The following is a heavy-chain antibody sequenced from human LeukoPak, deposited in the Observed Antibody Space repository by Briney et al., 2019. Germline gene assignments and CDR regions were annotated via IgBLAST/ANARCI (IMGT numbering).Heavy chain of an antibody. Sequence: SVKVSCKASGGTFSSYAISWVRQAPGQGLEWMGGIIPIFGTANYAQKFQGRVTITADESTSTAYMELSSLRSEDTAVYYCATTGSGWYVFDYWGQGTLVTVSS. CDR3: ATTGSGWYVFDY. J-gene: IGHJ4*02. D-gene: IGHD6-19*01. V-gene: IGHV1-69*13. CDR2: IIPIFGTA. CDR1: GGTFSSYA.